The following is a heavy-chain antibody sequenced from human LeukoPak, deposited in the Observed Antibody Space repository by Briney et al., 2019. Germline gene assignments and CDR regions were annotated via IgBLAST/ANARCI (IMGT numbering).Heavy chain of an antibody. D-gene: IGHD3-10*01. CDR2: INPNSGGT. Sequence: ASVKVSCKASGYTFTCYYMHWVRQAPGQGLEWMGWINPNSGGTNYAQKFQGRVTMTRDTSISTAYMELSRLRSDDTAVYYCARASGSYYNWFDPWGQGTLVTVSS. CDR3: ARASGSYYNWFDP. J-gene: IGHJ5*02. CDR1: GYTFTCYY. V-gene: IGHV1-2*02.